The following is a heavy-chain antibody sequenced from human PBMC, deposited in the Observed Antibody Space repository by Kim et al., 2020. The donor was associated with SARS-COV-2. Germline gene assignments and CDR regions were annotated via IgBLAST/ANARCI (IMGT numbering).Heavy chain of an antibody. Sequence: ASVKVSCKASGYTFTSYGISWVRQAPGQGLEWMGWISAYNGNTNYAQKLQGRVTMTTDTSTSTAYMELRSLRSDDTAVYYCARGGDRSQWFPLGQFDPWGQGTLVTVSS. V-gene: IGHV1-18*01. CDR3: ARGGDRSQWFPLGQFDP. CDR1: GYTFTSYG. J-gene: IGHJ5*02. D-gene: IGHD3-22*01. CDR2: ISAYNGNT.